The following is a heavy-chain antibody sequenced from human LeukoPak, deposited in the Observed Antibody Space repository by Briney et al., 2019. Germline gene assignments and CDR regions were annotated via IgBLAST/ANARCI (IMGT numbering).Heavy chain of an antibody. J-gene: IGHJ4*02. CDR3: AGVTLYYDFWSGYYNPGDYFDY. D-gene: IGHD3-3*01. CDR1: GYTFTSYG. Sequence: GASVKVSCKASGYTFTSYGISWVRQAPGQGLEWMGWISAYNGNTNYAQKLQGRVTMTTDTSTSTAYMELRSLRSDDTAVYYCAGVTLYYDFWSGYYNPGDYFDYWGQGTLVTVSS. V-gene: IGHV1-18*01. CDR2: ISAYNGNT.